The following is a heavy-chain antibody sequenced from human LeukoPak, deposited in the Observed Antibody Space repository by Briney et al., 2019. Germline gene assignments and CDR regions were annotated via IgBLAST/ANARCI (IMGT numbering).Heavy chain of an antibody. CDR3: ARITGIAAAGDY. CDR2: INSDGSST. D-gene: IGHD6-13*01. J-gene: IGHJ4*02. CDR1: GFTFSSYW. Sequence: PGGSLRLSCAASGFTFSSYWMHWVRQAPGKGLVWVSRINSDGSSTSYADSVKGRFTISRDNAKNSLYLQLNSLRAEDTAVYYCARITGIAAAGDYWGQGTLVTVSS. V-gene: IGHV3-74*01.